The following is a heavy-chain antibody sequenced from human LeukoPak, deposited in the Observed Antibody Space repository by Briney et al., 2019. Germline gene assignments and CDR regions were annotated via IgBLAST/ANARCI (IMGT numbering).Heavy chain of an antibody. V-gene: IGHV3-23*01. J-gene: IGHJ4*02. Sequence: GGSLRLSCAASGFTFNTYGMTWVRQAPGKGLEWVSSITGSGLNTYYADSVKGRFTISRDNSRNTLYLQMNTLRVEDTAVYYCANGLRILVWGQGTLVTVSS. CDR2: ITGSGLNT. D-gene: IGHD6-6*01. CDR1: GFTFNTYG. CDR3: ANGLRILV.